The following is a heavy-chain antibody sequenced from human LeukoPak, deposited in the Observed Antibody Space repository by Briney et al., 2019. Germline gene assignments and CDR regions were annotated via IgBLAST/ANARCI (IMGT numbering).Heavy chain of an antibody. CDR1: GYTFTGYY. J-gene: IGHJ4*02. Sequence: ASVKVSCKASGYTFTGYYMHRVRQAPGQGLEWMGWINPNSGGTNYAQKFQGRVTMTRDTSISTAYMELSRLRSDDTAVYYCARDGSPYCGGDCYSPDFDYWGQGTLVTVSS. D-gene: IGHD2-21*02. CDR3: ARDGSPYCGGDCYSPDFDY. CDR2: INPNSGGT. V-gene: IGHV1-2*02.